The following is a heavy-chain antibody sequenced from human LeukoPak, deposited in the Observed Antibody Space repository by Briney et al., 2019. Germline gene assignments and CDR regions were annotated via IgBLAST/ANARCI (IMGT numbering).Heavy chain of an antibody. CDR2: ISSSGNSI. J-gene: IGHJ4*02. CDR1: DFVFSDYY. CDR3: AREMEGDYGSGTFFDL. V-gene: IGHV3-11*01. D-gene: IGHD3-10*01. Sequence: GGSLRLSCAASDFVFSDYYMSWVRQAPGKGLEWVSYISSSGNSIYYADSVKGRITISRDNAKNSLYLQMNSLRAEDTAVYYCAREMEGDYGSGTFFDLWGQGNMVTVSS.